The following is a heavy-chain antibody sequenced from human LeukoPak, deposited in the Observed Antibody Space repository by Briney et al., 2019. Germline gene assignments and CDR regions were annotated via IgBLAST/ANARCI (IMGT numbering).Heavy chain of an antibody. Sequence: SVKVSCKASGGTFSSYAISWVRQAPGRGLEWMGGIIPIFGTANYAQKFQGRVTITADESTSTAYMELSSLRSEDTAVYYCAREHYYGSGSYLRPPRWFDPWGQGTLVTVSS. D-gene: IGHD3-10*01. CDR1: GGTFSSYA. CDR3: AREHYYGSGSYLRPPRWFDP. CDR2: IIPIFGTA. J-gene: IGHJ5*02. V-gene: IGHV1-69*13.